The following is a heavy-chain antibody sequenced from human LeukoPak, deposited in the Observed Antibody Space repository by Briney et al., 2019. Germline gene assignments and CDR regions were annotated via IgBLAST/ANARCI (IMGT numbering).Heavy chain of an antibody. CDR1: GFTFSSYA. CDR2: IYYSGST. J-gene: IGHJ4*02. CDR3: ARRGYYDSTGYAFDY. V-gene: IGHV4-59*08. D-gene: IGHD3-22*01. Sequence: GSLRLSCAASGFTFSSYAMSWIRQPPGKGLEWIGYIYYSGSTNYNPSLKSRVTISVDTSKNQFSLKLTSVTAADTAVYYCARRGYYDSTGYAFDYWGQGTLVTVSS.